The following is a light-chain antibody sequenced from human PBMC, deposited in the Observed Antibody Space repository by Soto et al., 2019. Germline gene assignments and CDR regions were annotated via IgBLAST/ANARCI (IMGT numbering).Light chain of an antibody. CDR3: TSYTSGSTLVI. CDR1: SSDVGGYNY. J-gene: IGLJ2*01. V-gene: IGLV2-14*03. Sequence: QSVLTQPASVSGSPGQSITLSCTGTSSDVGGYNYVSWHQHHPGKAPKLMIYDVTNRPSGVSNRFSGSKSGNTASLTISGLQAEDEADYYCTSYTSGSTLVIFGGGTQLTVL. CDR2: DVT.